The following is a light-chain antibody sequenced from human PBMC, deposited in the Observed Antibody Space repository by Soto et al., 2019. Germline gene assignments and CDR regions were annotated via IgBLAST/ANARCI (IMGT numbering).Light chain of an antibody. CDR1: QSVSSY. J-gene: IGKJ4*01. V-gene: IGKV3-11*01. CDR3: QQRRDWPLT. CDR2: DAS. Sequence: EIVLTQSPATLSLSPGXRATLSCRASQSVSSYLAWYQQKPGQAPRLLISDASNRATGIPARFSGSGSGTDFTLTVSSLEPEDFAVYYCQQRRDWPLTFGGGTKVEI.